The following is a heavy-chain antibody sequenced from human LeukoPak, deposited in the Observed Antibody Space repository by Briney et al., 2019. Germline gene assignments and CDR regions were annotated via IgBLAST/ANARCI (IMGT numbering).Heavy chain of an antibody. CDR1: GDSISSGGYY. CDR3: ARDRPDTTSPTTVGRFDP. J-gene: IGHJ5*02. D-gene: IGHD1-26*01. Sequence: PSETLSLTCSVSGDSISSGGYYWHWIRQHPEKGFEWIGYIYSTGTTYYNPSLTSRLTMSLDTSKNQFSLKVTSVTAADTAVYFCARDRPDTTSPTTVGRFDPWGQGTLVTVSS. CDR2: IYSTGTT. V-gene: IGHV4-31*03.